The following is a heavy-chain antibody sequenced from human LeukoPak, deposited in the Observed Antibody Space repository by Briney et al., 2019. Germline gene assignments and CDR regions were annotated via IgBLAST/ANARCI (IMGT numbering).Heavy chain of an antibody. CDR2: ILSSGST. Sequence: PSETLSLACTVSGGSISNYYWNWIRQSPGKGLEWIGYILSSGSTHHNPSLTSRISLSVDTSKNQFSLKLSSVTAADTAVYYCARRVISEFSIDKGNWLDPWGQGTLVTVSS. CDR3: ARRVISEFSIDKGNWLDP. CDR1: GGSISNYY. D-gene: IGHD3-3*02. J-gene: IGHJ5*02. V-gene: IGHV4-4*09.